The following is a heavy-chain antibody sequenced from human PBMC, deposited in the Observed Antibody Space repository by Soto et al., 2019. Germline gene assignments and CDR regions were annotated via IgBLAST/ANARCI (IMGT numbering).Heavy chain of an antibody. V-gene: IGHV3-21*03. J-gene: IGHJ6*02. Sequence: PGGSLRLSCGASGFTFSNYAMTWFRQAPGKGLEWVSSISSSSSYIYYADSVKGRFTISRDNAKNSLYLQMNSQRAEDTAVYYCASDGLITMSANGYYYYGMDVWGQGTTVTVSS. CDR2: ISSSSSYI. CDR1: GFTFSNYA. CDR3: ASDGLITMSANGYYYYGMDV. D-gene: IGHD3-10*02.